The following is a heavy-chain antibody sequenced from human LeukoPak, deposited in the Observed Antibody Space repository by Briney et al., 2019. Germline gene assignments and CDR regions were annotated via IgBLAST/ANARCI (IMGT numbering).Heavy chain of an antibody. Sequence: ASVKVSCKASGHTFTGYYMHWVRQAPGQGLEWMGWINPNSGGTNYAQKFQGRVTMTRDTSISTAYMELSRLRSDDTAVYYCARDRCSSTSCYPPDAFDIWGQGTMVTVSS. CDR3: ARDRCSSTSCYPPDAFDI. CDR2: INPNSGGT. J-gene: IGHJ3*02. V-gene: IGHV1-2*02. D-gene: IGHD2-2*01. CDR1: GHTFTGYY.